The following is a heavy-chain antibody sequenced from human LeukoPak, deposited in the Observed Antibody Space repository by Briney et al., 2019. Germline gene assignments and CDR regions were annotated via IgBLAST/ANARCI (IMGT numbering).Heavy chain of an antibody. CDR2: IYYSGST. CDR3: ARDPGGRGSGSYYNPAYYYYGMDV. Sequence: SETLSLTCTVSGGSISSYYWSWIRQPPGKGLEWIGYIYYSGSTNYNPSLKSRVTISVDTSKNQFSLKLSSVTAADTAVYYCARDPGGRGSGSYYNPAYYYYGMDVWGQGTTVTVSS. J-gene: IGHJ6*02. V-gene: IGHV4-59*01. CDR1: GGSISSYY. D-gene: IGHD3-10*01.